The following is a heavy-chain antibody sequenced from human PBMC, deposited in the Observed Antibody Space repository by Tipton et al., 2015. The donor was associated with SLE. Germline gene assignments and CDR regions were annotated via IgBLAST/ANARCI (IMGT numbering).Heavy chain of an antibody. Sequence: GSLRLSCAASGFSIRTYDMHWVRQTTGKGLEWVSAISSAGDTYYPGSVKGRFTISRDNARNSLYLQMDSLRAGDTAVFYCARGLRGYYYYGMDVWGQGTTVAVPS. CDR1: GFSIRTYD. CDR2: ISSAGDT. CDR3: ARGLRGYYYYGMDV. V-gene: IGHV3-13*01. J-gene: IGHJ6*02. D-gene: IGHD4-17*01.